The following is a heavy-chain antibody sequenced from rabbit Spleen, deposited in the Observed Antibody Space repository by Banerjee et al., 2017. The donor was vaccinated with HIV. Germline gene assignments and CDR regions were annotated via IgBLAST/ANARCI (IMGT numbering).Heavy chain of an antibody. CDR3: ARDTSSSFSSYGMDL. D-gene: IGHD1-1*01. Sequence: QSLEESGGGLVQPEGSLTLTCTASGVSFSSSSYMCWVRQAPGKGLEWIACIDIGSSGFTYFATWAKGRFTCSKTSSTTVTLQMTRLTAADTATYFCARDTSSSFSSYGMDLWGQGTLVTVS. J-gene: IGHJ6*01. CDR1: GVSFSSSSY. V-gene: IGHV1S40*01. CDR2: IDIGSSGFT.